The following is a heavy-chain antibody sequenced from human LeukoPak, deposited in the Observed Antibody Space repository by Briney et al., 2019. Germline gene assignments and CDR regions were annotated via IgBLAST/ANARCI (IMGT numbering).Heavy chain of an antibody. D-gene: IGHD1/OR15-1a*01. Sequence: SETLSLTCTVSGGSISSGSYYWRWIRQPAGKGLEWIGRIYTSGSTNYNPSLKSRVTISVDTSKNQFSLKLSSVTAADTAVYYCAREGTEGTVYFDYWGQGTLVTVSS. CDR1: GGSISSGSYY. CDR2: IYTSGST. V-gene: IGHV4-61*02. CDR3: AREGTEGTVYFDY. J-gene: IGHJ4*02.